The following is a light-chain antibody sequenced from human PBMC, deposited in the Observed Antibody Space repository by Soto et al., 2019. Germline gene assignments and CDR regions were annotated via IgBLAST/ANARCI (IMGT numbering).Light chain of an antibody. J-gene: IGKJ2*01. Sequence: VMTQSPDSLAVSLGERATINCKSSQSLLYSPNNQNYLAWYQQKPGQPPKLLIYWASTRESGVPDRFSGSGSGTDFTLTISSLQTEDVAVYYCQQYFTTPMFTFGQRTKLEIK. CDR2: WAS. CDR1: QSLLYSPNNQNY. CDR3: QQYFTTPMFT. V-gene: IGKV4-1*01.